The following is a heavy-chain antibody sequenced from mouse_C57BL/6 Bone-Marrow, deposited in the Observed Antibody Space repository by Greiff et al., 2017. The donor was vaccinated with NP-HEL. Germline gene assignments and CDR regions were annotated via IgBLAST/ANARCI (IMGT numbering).Heavy chain of an antibody. D-gene: IGHD6-2*01. J-gene: IGHJ4*01. CDR3: ARIRFSGMEY. Sequence: QVQLQQPGAELVKPGASVKLSCKASGYTFTSYWMHWVKQRPGRGLEWIGRIDPNSGGTKYNEKVKSKATLTVDNPSNTAYLQLSSLTSEDSAVFLCARIRFSGMEYWGQGNSVTVSA. V-gene: IGHV1-72*01. CDR1: GYTFTSYW. CDR2: IDPNSGGT.